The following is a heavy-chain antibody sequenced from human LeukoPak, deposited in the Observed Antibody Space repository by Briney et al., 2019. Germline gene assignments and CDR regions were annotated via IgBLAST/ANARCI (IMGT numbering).Heavy chain of an antibody. CDR1: GFTFSSYS. J-gene: IGHJ4*02. Sequence: PGGSLRLSCAASGFTFSSYSMKWVRQAPGKGLEWVSSISSSSSYIYYADSVKGRFTISRDNAKNSLYLQMNSLRAEDTAVYYCAREGYSYAYYFDYWGQGTLVTVSS. CDR3: AREGYSYAYYFDY. CDR2: ISSSSSYI. D-gene: IGHD5-18*01. V-gene: IGHV3-21*01.